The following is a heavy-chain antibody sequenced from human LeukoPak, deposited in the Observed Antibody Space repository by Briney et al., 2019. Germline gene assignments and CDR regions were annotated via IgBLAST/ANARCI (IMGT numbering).Heavy chain of an antibody. Sequence: KPGGSLRLSCAASGFTFSDYYMGWIRQAPGKGLEWVSYISSSGSTIYYADSVKGRFTISRDNAKNSLYLQMNSLRAEDMAVYYCARDHSSSWYDAYYFDYWGQGTLVTVSS. CDR3: ARDHSSSWYDAYYFDY. J-gene: IGHJ4*02. V-gene: IGHV3-11*01. CDR1: GFTFSDYY. D-gene: IGHD6-13*01. CDR2: ISSSGSTI.